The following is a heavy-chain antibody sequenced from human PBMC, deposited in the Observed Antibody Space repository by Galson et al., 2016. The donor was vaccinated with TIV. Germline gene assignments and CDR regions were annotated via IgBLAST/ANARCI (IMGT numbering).Heavy chain of an antibody. V-gene: IGHV1-18*04. J-gene: IGHJ6*02. Sequence: SVKVSCKASGGPFSTHPFNWVRQVPGQGLEWVGWISAYNGNTNYAQMLQGRVTMTTDTSTSTAYMELRSLRSDDTAVYYCAREYYYYAMDVWGQGTTVTVSS. CDR1: GGPFSTHP. CDR3: AREYYYYAMDV. CDR2: ISAYNGNT.